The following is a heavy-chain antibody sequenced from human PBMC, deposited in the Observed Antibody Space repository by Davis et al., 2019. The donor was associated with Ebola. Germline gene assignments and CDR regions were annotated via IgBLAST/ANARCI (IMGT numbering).Heavy chain of an antibody. CDR2: IYYSGST. CDR3: ARGVYGAYFDY. J-gene: IGHJ4*02. D-gene: IGHD4-17*01. Sequence: PSETLSLTCTVSGGSISSGDYYWSWIRQPPGKGLEWIGYIYYSGSTYYNPSLKSRVTISVDTSKNQFSLKMSSVTAADTAVYYCARGVYGAYFDYWGQGTLVTVSS. V-gene: IGHV4-30-4*02. CDR1: GGSISSGDYY.